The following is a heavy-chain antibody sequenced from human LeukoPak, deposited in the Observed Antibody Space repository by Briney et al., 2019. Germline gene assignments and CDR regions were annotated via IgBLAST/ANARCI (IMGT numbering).Heavy chain of an antibody. CDR1: GYSFTSYW. V-gene: IGHV5-51*01. Sequence: GESLKISCKGSGYSFTSYWIGWVRQMPGKGLEWMGIIYPGDSDTRYSPSFQGQVTISADKSISTAYLQWSSLEASDTAMYYCARLSRCSGGSCYSGAPDYWGQGTLVTVSS. J-gene: IGHJ4*02. D-gene: IGHD2-15*01. CDR2: IYPGDSDT. CDR3: ARLSRCSGGSCYSGAPDY.